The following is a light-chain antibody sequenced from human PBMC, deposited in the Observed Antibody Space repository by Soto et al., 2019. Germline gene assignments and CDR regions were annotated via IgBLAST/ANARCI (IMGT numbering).Light chain of an antibody. V-gene: IGKV3-15*01. CDR2: DAS. J-gene: IGKJ4*01. Sequence: EIVMTQYPATLSASPGEGATLSCKAGQNVYNNLAWYQQRPGQPPRLLIYDASTRATCISARFSGSGYGTEFTLTISSLQSEDFAFYFCQQCRNWPLTFGGWTNVEIK. CDR1: QNVYNN. CDR3: QQCRNWPLT.